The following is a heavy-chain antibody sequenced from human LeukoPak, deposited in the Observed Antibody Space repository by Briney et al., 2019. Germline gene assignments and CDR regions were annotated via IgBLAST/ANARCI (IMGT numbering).Heavy chain of an antibody. D-gene: IGHD6-13*01. V-gene: IGHV4-30-2*01. CDR2: IYHSGST. J-gene: IGHJ5*02. CDR3: ARVVAIIAAAGTSPNWFDP. Sequence: SQTLSLTCAVSGGSISSGGYSWSWIRQPPGKGLEWIGYIYHSGSTYYNPSLKSRVTISVDRSKNQFSLKLSSVTAADTAVYYYARVVAIIAAAGTSPNWFDPWGQGTLVTVSS. CDR1: GGSISSGGYS.